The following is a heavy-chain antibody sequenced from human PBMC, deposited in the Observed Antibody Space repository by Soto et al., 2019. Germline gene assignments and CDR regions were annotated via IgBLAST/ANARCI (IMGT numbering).Heavy chain of an antibody. CDR2: IKQDASAR. J-gene: IGHJ4*02. V-gene: IGHV3-7*01. D-gene: IGHD6-19*01. CDR1: GFSLSDYW. Sequence: EVQLVESGGGLVQPGGSLRLSCAASGFSLSDYWMNWVRQAPGKGLEWVAIIKQDASARYYVDSVKGRFTISRDNAKHSSYLQMSSLRVEDTGLYYCARGRGWLQDYWGQGTLVTVSS. CDR3: ARGRGWLQDY.